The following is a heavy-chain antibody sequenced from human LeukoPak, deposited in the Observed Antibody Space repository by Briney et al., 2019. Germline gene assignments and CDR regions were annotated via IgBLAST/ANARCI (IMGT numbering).Heavy chain of an antibody. D-gene: IGHD2-2*02. CDR2: IKQDGSEK. Sequence: PGGSLRLSCAASGFTFSSYWMSWVRQAPGKGLEWVANIKQDGSEKYYVDSVKGRFTISRDNAKNSLYLQMNSLRAEDTAVYYCARWGRADCSSTSCYMDFDSWGQGTLVTVSS. CDR1: GFTFSSYW. V-gene: IGHV3-7*01. J-gene: IGHJ4*02. CDR3: ARWGRADCSSTSCYMDFDS.